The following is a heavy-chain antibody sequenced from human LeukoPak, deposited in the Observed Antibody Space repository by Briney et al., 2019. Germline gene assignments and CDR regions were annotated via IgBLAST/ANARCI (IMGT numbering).Heavy chain of an antibody. J-gene: IGHJ4*02. V-gene: IGHV4-39*01. D-gene: IGHD6-19*01. CDR2: IYYSGST. Sequence: SETLSLTCTVSGGSISSSSYYWGWIRQPPGKGLEWIGSIYYSGSTYYNPSLKSRVTISVDTSKNQFSLKLSSVTAADTAVYYCARGANSSGWYDYWGQGTLVTVSS. CDR1: GGSISSSSYY. CDR3: ARGANSSGWYDY.